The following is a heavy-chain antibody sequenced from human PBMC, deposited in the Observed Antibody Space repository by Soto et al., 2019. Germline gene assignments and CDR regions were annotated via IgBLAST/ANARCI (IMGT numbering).Heavy chain of an antibody. CDR1: GYSFTSYG. CDR3: ARDGYGTENYYYYYGMDV. CDR2: ISAYNGNT. V-gene: IGHV1-18*01. J-gene: IGHJ6*02. Sequence: GXSVKVSFNASGYSFTSYGISLVRHSPGQGLEWMGWISAYNGNTNYAQKLQGRVTMTTDTSTSTAYMELRSLRSDDTDVYYCARDGYGTENYYYYYGMDVWGQGTTVTVSS. D-gene: IGHD1-1*01.